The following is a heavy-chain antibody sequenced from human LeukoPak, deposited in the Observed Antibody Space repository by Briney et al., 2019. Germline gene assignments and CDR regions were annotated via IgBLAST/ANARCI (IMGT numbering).Heavy chain of an antibody. CDR1: GGTFSSYA. J-gene: IGHJ4*02. V-gene: IGHV1-69*13. CDR3: ARDSAYSSSWKYFDY. CDR2: IIPIFGTA. Sequence: SVKVSCKASGGTFSSYAVSWVRQAPGQGLEWMGGIIPIFGTANYAQKFQGRVTITADESTSTAYMELSSLRSEDTAVYYCARDSAYSSSWKYFDYWGQGTLVTVSS. D-gene: IGHD6-13*01.